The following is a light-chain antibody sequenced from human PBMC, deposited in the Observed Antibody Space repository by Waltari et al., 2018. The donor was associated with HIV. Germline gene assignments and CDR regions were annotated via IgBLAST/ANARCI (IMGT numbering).Light chain of an antibody. CDR2: RRY. Sequence: MAESPHPLSVSPGDKASISCSFNETVLRHPDGSSDLDWYVQRPGQSPQPVIFRRYFRASGVPDRFRASGSASNFTLIISGVQPGDVGIYYCLQRIEFPYIFSGGT. J-gene: IGKJ4*01. CDR3: LQRIEFPYI. V-gene: IGKV2-40*01. CDR1: ETVLRHPDGSSD.